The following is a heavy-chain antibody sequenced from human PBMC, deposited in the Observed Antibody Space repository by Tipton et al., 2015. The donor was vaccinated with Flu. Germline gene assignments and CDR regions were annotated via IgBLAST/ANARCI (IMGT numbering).Heavy chain of an antibody. D-gene: IGHD6-19*01. CDR1: GASISSYY. CDR3: ARLMVAGTDYYYGMDV. V-gene: IGHV4-59*08. J-gene: IGHJ6*02. Sequence: LRLSCTVSGASISSYYWRWIRQPPGKGLEWIGYIYYSGSTNYNPSLKSRVTISADTSKNQFSLKLSSVTAADTAVYYCARLMVAGTDYYYGMDVWGQRTTVTVSS. CDR2: IYYSGST.